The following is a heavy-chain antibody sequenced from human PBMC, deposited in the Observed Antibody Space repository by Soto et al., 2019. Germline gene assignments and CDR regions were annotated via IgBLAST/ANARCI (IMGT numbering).Heavy chain of an antibody. CDR3: AHSRGYSYAFYFHY. V-gene: IGHV1-58*01. CDR2: IVVGSGNT. Sequence: SVKVSCKASTFTFTSSAVQWVRQARGQRLEWIGWIVVGSGNTKYAQNFQERVTITRDMSSGTAYLELSSLRSEDSATYYCAHSRGYSYAFYFHYWGPGTLVTVSS. CDR1: TFTFTSSA. D-gene: IGHD5-18*01. J-gene: IGHJ4*02.